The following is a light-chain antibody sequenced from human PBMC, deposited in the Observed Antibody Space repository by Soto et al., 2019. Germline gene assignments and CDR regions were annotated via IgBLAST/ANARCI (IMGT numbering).Light chain of an antibody. Sequence: ETVMTQSPATLSVSPGDRATLSCSASQSVSYNLAWYQQKPGQAPRLLIYDASTRATGIPARFSGSASGTEFTLTISSLLSEDFAVYYCQQDNKWPLTFGGGTKVEMK. CDR2: DAS. CDR3: QQDNKWPLT. J-gene: IGKJ4*02. V-gene: IGKV3D-15*01. CDR1: QSVSYN.